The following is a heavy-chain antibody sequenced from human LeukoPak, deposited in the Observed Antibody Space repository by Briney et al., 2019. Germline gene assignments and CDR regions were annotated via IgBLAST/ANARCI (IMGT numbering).Heavy chain of an antibody. CDR3: ARGNSKYSSGWYDGLPFDY. CDR2: INPNSGGT. J-gene: IGHJ4*02. D-gene: IGHD6-19*01. Sequence: GASVKVSCKASGYTFTGYYMHWVRQAPGQGLEWMGWINPNSGGTNYAQKFQGRVTMTRDTSISTAYMELSRLRSDDTAVYYCARGNSKYSSGWYDGLPFDYWGQGTLVTVSS. CDR1: GYTFTGYY. V-gene: IGHV1-2*02.